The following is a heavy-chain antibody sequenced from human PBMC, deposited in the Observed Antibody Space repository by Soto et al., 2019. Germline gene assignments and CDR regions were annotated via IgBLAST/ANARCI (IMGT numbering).Heavy chain of an antibody. V-gene: IGHV4-34*01. CDR1: GGSFSGYY. J-gene: IGHJ4*02. D-gene: IGHD6-6*01. CDR3: ARIAARPPSMDY. CDR2: INHSGST. Sequence: PSETLSLTCAVYGGSFSGYYWSWIRQPPGKGLEWIGEINHSGSTNYNPSLKSRVTISVDTSKNQFSLKLSSVTAADTAVYYCARIAARPPSMDYWGQGTLVTV.